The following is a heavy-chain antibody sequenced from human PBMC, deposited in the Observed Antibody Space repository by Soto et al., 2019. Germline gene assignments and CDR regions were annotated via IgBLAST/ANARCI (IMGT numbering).Heavy chain of an antibody. V-gene: IGHV1-8*01. CDR3: ARAGGTDIVVVPAADNWFDP. CDR1: GYTFTSYD. CDR2: MNPNSGNT. Sequence: ASVKVSCKASGYTFTSYDINWVRQATGQGLEWMGWMNPNSGNTGYAQKFQGRVTMTRNTSISTAYMELSSLRSEDTAVYYCARAGGTDIVVVPAADNWFDPWGQGTLVTVSS. J-gene: IGHJ5*02. D-gene: IGHD2-2*01.